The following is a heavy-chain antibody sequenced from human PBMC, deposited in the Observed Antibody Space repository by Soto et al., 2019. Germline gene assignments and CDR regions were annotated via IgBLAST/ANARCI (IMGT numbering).Heavy chain of an antibody. CDR1: TGSISSSSYY. J-gene: IGHJ3*02. Sequence: QLQLQESGPGLVKPSETLSLTCTVSTGSISSSSYYWGWIRQPPGKGLEWIGSIYYSGLTYYNPSLKSRVTISVDTSKNQFPLKLNSVTAADTAVYYCARPPTASLDAFEIWGQGTMVTVSS. CDR2: IYYSGLT. V-gene: IGHV4-39*01. CDR3: ARPPTASLDAFEI.